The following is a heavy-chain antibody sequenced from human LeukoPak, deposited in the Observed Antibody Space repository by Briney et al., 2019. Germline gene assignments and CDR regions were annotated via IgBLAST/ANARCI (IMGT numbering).Heavy chain of an antibody. CDR1: GFTFKDYK. D-gene: IGHD6-19*01. CDR3: AKEEVSGWSEADY. V-gene: IGHV3-43*01. J-gene: IGHJ4*02. Sequence: GGSLRLSCAASGFTFKDYKMHWVRQAPGKGLEWVSLISGNGGSTFYADSVKGRFTISRDNSKNSLYLQMNSLRTDDTALYYCAKEEVSGWSEADYWGQGTLVTVSS. CDR2: ISGNGGST.